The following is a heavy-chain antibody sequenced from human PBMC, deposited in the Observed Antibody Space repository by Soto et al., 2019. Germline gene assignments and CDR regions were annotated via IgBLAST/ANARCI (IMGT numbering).Heavy chain of an antibody. Sequence: GGSLRLSCAASGFTFSSYSMNWVRQAPGKGLEWVSSISRSSSYIYYADSVKGRFTISRDNAKNSLYLQMNSLRAEDTAVYYCARDYYGDYYFDYWGQGTLVTVSS. J-gene: IGHJ4*02. CDR1: GFTFSSYS. CDR3: ARDYYGDYYFDY. D-gene: IGHD4-17*01. V-gene: IGHV3-21*01. CDR2: ISRSSSYI.